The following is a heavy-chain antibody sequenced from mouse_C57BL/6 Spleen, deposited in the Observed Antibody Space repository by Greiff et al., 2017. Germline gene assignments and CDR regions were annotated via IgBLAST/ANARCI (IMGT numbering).Heavy chain of an antibody. Sequence: VQLQQSGAELVRPGASVKLSCTASGFNIKDDYMHWVKQRPEQGLEWIGWIDPENGDTEYASKFQGKATITSDTSSNTAYLQLSSLTSEDTAVYYCTTRSSSYEDYWGQGTSVTVSS. CDR2: IDPENGDT. J-gene: IGHJ4*01. V-gene: IGHV14-4*01. CDR1: GFNIKDDY. D-gene: IGHD1-1*01. CDR3: TTRSSSYEDY.